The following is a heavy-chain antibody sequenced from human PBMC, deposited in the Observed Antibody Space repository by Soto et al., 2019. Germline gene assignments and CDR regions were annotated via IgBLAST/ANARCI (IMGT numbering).Heavy chain of an antibody. D-gene: IGHD2-15*01. Sequence: ASVKVSCKASGYTFTGYYMHWVRQAPGQGLEWMGWINPNSGGTNYAQKFQGWVTMTRDTSISTAYMELSRLRSDDTAVYYCARGPPGCSGGSCYQGSDAFDIWGQGTMVTVSS. V-gene: IGHV1-2*04. CDR2: INPNSGGT. CDR3: ARGPPGCSGGSCYQGSDAFDI. J-gene: IGHJ3*02. CDR1: GYTFTGYY.